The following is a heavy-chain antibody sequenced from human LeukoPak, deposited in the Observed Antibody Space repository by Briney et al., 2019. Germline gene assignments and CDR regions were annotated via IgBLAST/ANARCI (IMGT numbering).Heavy chain of an antibody. CDR1: GFTFSSYG. V-gene: IGHV3-33*01. CDR3: ARGGGYSAYESFDY. J-gene: IGHJ4*02. CDR2: TWYEGINK. D-gene: IGHD5-12*01. Sequence: GGSLRLSCPASGFTFSSYGMHWVRQPPGKGLEWVAITWYEGINKYYADSVKGRFTISRDNSKNTVYLQMNSLRAEDTAVYYCARGGGYSAYESFDYWGQGTMVTVSS.